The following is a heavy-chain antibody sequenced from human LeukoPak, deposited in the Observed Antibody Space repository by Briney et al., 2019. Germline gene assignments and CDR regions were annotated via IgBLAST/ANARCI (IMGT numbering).Heavy chain of an antibody. Sequence: ASVKVSCKASGYTFTDYYIHWVRQAPGQGLEWMGWINPDSGGTSYAQKFQGRVTMTRDTSISTAYMELSRLRSDDTAVYYCARGIAAAGGAFDIWGQGTMVTVSS. CDR1: GYTFTDYY. CDR3: ARGIAAAGGAFDI. CDR2: INPDSGGT. J-gene: IGHJ3*02. V-gene: IGHV1-2*02. D-gene: IGHD6-13*01.